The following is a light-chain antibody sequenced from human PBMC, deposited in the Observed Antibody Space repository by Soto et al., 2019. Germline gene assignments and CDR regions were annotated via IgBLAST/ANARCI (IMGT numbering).Light chain of an antibody. CDR3: QNRHCA. CDR1: QEISGY. J-gene: IGKJ1*01. CDR2: GVS. Sequence: IQLTQSPSSLSASVGDRVTITCRASQEISGYLAWYQQTPGKAPKLLIYGVSTLQDGVSSRFSGRGSGTDFSLTISSLEPEDFATYYCQNRHCAFGPGT. V-gene: IGKV1-9*01.